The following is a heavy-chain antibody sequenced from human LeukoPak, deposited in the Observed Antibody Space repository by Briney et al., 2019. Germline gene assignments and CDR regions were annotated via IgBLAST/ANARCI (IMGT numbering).Heavy chain of an antibody. CDR2: TFGGGGSA. D-gene: IGHD6-19*01. Sequence: QPGGSLRLSCEASGFTFGSYAMYWVGQAPGKDMEWAAVTFGGGGSAHYADSAKGRFTISRDNSKNTVYLQINSLRAEDTAVYYCGKTTTGYSSGQKPAWPVDYWGQGTLVTVSS. J-gene: IGHJ4*02. CDR1: GFTFGSYA. CDR3: GKTTTGYSSGQKPAWPVDY. V-gene: IGHV3-23*01.